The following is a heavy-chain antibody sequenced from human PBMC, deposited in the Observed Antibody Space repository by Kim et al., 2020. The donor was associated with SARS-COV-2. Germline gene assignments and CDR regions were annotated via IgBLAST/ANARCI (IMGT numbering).Heavy chain of an antibody. D-gene: IGHD2-2*01. Sequence: GGSLRLSCAASGFAFDTYGMNWVRQAPGKGLEWVSSIGGGWNGTYYADSVKGRFTISRDNAENSLYLQMNSLRAEDTAVYFCARGGCCSSTSCSLDYSALAVWGERTTVSVSS. J-gene: IGHJ6*04. CDR2: IGGGWNGT. V-gene: IGHV3-21*01. CDR1: GFAFDTYG. CDR3: ARGGCCSSTSCSLDYSALAV.